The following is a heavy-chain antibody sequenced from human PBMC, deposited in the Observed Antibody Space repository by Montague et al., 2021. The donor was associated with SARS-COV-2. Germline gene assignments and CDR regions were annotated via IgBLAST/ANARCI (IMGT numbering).Heavy chain of an antibody. J-gene: IGHJ6*02. CDR2: INHSGST. D-gene: IGHD3-10*01. CDR3: ERVRYYGSGTSLGMDV. Sequence: SETLSLTCAVYGGSFSGYYWSWIRKPPGKGLEWIGEINHSGSTNYNPSLKSRVTISVDTSKNQFSLKLSSVTAADTAVYYCERVRYYGSGTSLGMDVWGQGTTVTVSS. CDR1: GGSFSGYY. V-gene: IGHV4-34*01.